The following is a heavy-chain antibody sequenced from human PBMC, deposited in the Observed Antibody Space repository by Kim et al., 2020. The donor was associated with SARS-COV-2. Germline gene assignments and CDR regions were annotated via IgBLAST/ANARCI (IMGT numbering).Heavy chain of an antibody. J-gene: IGHJ5*02. V-gene: IGHV4-31*03. CDR2: IYYSGST. Sequence: SETLSLTCTVSGGSISSGGYYWSWIRQHPGKGLEWIGYIYYSGSTYYNPSLKSRVTISVDTSKNQFSLKLSSVTAADTAVYYCARERAARPVYNWFDPWGQGTLVTVSS. CDR1: GGSISSGGYY. CDR3: ARERAARPVYNWFDP. D-gene: IGHD6-6*01.